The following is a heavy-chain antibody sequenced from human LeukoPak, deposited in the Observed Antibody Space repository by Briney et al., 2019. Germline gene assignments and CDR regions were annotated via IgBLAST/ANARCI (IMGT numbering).Heavy chain of an antibody. D-gene: IGHD2-2*01. CDR2: ISYDGRNI. CDR1: GFTFNNYG. CDR3: AKGPLRGTAAAIDY. J-gene: IGHJ4*02. Sequence: GGSLRLSCSASGFTFNNYGMHWVRQAPGKGLEWVAVISYDGRNIHYPDSVKGRFTISRDISTDTLWLQMDSLRTEDTAVYYCAKGPLRGTAAAIDYWGQGTLVTVSS. V-gene: IGHV3-30*18.